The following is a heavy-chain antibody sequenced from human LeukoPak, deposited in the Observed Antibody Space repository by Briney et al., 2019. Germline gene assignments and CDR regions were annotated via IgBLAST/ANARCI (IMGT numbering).Heavy chain of an antibody. CDR2: ISGSGGST. J-gene: IGHJ3*02. Sequence: GGSLRLSCAASGFTFCSYSMNWVRQAPGKGLEWVSAISGSGGSTYYADSVKGRFTISRDNSKNTLYLQMNSLRAEDTAVYYCAKSRIRGDAFDIWGQGTMVTVSS. V-gene: IGHV3-23*01. D-gene: IGHD2-15*01. CDR1: GFTFCSYS. CDR3: AKSRIRGDAFDI.